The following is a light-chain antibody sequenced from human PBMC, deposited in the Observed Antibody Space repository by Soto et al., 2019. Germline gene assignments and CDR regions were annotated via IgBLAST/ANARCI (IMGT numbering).Light chain of an antibody. CDR1: SSDVGGYNY. CDR3: SSYTSSSTPPYV. Sequence: ALTQPASVSGSPGQSITISCTGTSSDVGGYNYVSWYQQHPGKAPKLMIYDVSNRPSGVSNRFSGSKSGNTASLTISGLQAEDEADYYCSSYTSSSTPPYVFGTGTKLTVL. V-gene: IGLV2-14*01. CDR2: DVS. J-gene: IGLJ1*01.